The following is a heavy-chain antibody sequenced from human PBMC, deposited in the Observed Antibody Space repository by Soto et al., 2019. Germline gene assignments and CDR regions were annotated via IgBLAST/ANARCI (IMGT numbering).Heavy chain of an antibody. CDR1: GGSFSGYY. CDR3: ARTDYGDYLPY. CDR2: INHSGST. D-gene: IGHD4-17*01. Sequence: QVQLQQWGAGLLKPSETLSLTCAVYGGSFSGYYCTWIRQPPGEGLEWIGEINHSGSTNHNPSLKSRVTISVDTSKNQFSLKLSSVTAADTAVYFCARTDYGDYLPYWGRGTLVTVSS. V-gene: IGHV4-34*01. J-gene: IGHJ4*02.